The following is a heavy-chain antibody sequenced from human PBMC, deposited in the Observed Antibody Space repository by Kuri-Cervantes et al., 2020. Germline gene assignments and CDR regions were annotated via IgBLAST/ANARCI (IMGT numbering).Heavy chain of an antibody. CDR2: IIPIFGTA. J-gene: IGHJ1*01. CDR1: GGTFSSYA. Sequence: SVKVSCKASGGTFSSYAISWVRQAPGQGLEWMGGIIPIFGTANYAQKFQGRVTITTDKSTSTAYMELSRLRSDDTAVYYCARGLVYYDSSGHQRSAEYFQHWGQGTLVTVSS. D-gene: IGHD3-22*01. CDR3: ARGLVYYDSSGHQRSAEYFQH. V-gene: IGHV1-69*05.